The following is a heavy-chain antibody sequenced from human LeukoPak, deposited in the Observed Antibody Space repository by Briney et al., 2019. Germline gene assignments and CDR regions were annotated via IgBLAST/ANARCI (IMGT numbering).Heavy chain of an antibody. J-gene: IGHJ4*02. Sequence: PGGSLRLSCAASGFTFSSYWMSWVRQAPGKGLEWVSSISSSSSYIYYADSVKGRFTISRDNAKNSLFLQMNSLRAEDTAVYYCARLPAYCSSTSCYYDYWGQGTLVTVSS. CDR2: ISSSSSYI. CDR1: GFTFSSYW. D-gene: IGHD2-2*01. V-gene: IGHV3-21*01. CDR3: ARLPAYCSSTSCYYDY.